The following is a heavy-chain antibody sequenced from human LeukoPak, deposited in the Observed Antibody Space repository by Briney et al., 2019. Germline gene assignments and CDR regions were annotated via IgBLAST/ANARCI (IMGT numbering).Heavy chain of an antibody. D-gene: IGHD4-23*01. V-gene: IGHV1-24*01. J-gene: IGHJ4*02. CDR1: GYTLTEFS. CDR3: ARVVRVTTTVVMGEDY. CDR2: FDPEDGET. Sequence: VASVKVSCKVSGYTLTEFSMHWVRQTPGKGLEWMGAFDPEDGETIYAQRFQGRVTMTEDTSTDTAYMELSSLRSEDTAVYYCARVVRVTTTVVMGEDYWGQGTLVTVSS.